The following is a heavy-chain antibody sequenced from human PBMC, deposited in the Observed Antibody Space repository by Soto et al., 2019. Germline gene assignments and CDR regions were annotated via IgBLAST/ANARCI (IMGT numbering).Heavy chain of an antibody. D-gene: IGHD6-13*01. CDR2: IGGRGGYK. V-gene: IGHV3-23*01. CDR1: GFFFSSYA. CDR3: AKDAAMVSSTFNYFDY. J-gene: IGHJ4*02. Sequence: EVQLLESGGGLVQPGGSLRLSCAASGFFFSSYAMSWVRQAPGKGLEWVSGIGGRGGYKSYADSVNGRFTISRDNSKNTLSLQMESLGAEDTAVYYCAKDAAMVSSTFNYFDYWGKGTLVAVSS.